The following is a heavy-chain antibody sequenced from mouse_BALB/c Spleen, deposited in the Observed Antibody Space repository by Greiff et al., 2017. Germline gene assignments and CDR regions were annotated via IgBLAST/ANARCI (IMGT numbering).Heavy chain of an antibody. J-gene: IGHJ3*01. V-gene: IGHV14-1*02. CDR1: GFNIKDYY. CDR2: IDPENGNT. CDR3: ARFYYGNYGFAY. D-gene: IGHD2-1*01. Sequence: EVKLQQSGAELVRPGALVKLSCKASGFNIKDYYMHWVKQRPEQGLEWIGWIDPENGNTIYDPKFQGKASITADTSSNTAYLQLSSLTSEDTAVYYCARFYYGNYGFAYWGQGTLVTVSA.